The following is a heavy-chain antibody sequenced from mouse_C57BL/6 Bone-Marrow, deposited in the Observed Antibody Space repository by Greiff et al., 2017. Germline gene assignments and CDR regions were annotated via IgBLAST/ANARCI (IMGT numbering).Heavy chain of an antibody. CDR1: GYTFTDYE. V-gene: IGHV1-15*01. D-gene: IGHD1-1*01. CDR3: TREGFYGSSLFAY. Sequence: QVQLQQSGAELVRPGASVTLSCKASGYTFTDYEMHWVKQTPVHGLEWIGAIDPETGGTAYNQKFKGKDILTADKSSSTAYMELRSLTSEDSAVXYCTREGFYGSSLFAYWGQGTLVTVSA. CDR2: IDPETGGT. J-gene: IGHJ3*01.